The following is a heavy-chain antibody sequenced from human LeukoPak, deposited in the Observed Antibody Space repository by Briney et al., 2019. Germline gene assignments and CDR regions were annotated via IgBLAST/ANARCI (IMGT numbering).Heavy chain of an antibody. CDR3: ARDDYGDSLDY. D-gene: IGHD4-17*01. CDR1: GFTFSSYE. V-gene: IGHV3-48*03. CDR2: ISSSGSTI. J-gene: IGHJ4*02. Sequence: PGGSLRLSCAASGFTFSSYEMNWVRQAPGKGLEWVSYISSSGSTIYYADSVKGRFTISRDNAKNSLYLQMNSLRAEDTAVYYCARDDYGDSLDYWGQGTLVTVSS.